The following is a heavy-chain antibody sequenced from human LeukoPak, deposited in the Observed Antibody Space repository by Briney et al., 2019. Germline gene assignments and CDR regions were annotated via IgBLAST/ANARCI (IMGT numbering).Heavy chain of an antibody. Sequence: SVTVSCKASGGTFSSYAISWVRQAPGQGLEWMGGIIPIFGTANYAKKFQGRVTITADESTSTAYMELSSLRSEDTAVYYCARNQVPGDYYDSSGYYYDYWGQGTLVTVSS. J-gene: IGHJ4*02. CDR2: IIPIFGTA. CDR3: ARNQVPGDYYDSSGYYYDY. V-gene: IGHV1-69*13. D-gene: IGHD3-22*01. CDR1: GGTFSSYA.